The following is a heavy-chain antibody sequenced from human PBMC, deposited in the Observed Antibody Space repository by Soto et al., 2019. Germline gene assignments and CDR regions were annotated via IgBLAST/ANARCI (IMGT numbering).Heavy chain of an antibody. CDR1: GGSFSGYY. J-gene: IGHJ6*03. Sequence: SETLSLTCAVYGGSFSGYYWSWIRQPPGKGLEWIGEINHRGSTNYNPSLKSRVTISVDTSKNQFSLKLSSVTAADTAVYYCARGHDGDYYYYYYYMDVWGKGTTV. D-gene: IGHD4-17*01. CDR2: INHRGST. CDR3: ARGHDGDYYYYYYYMDV. V-gene: IGHV4-34*01.